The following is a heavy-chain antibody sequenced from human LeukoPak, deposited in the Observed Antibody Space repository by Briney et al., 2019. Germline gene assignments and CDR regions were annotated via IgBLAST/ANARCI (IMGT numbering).Heavy chain of an antibody. Sequence: GASVKVSCKASGYTFTNYDINWMRQATGQGLEWVGWMNPHSGNTGYVQKFQGRVSMPRDTSISTAYMEVASLRSEDTAVYYCARGRKYNWRPGDDVFDMWGQGTMVTVSS. D-gene: IGHD1-20*01. J-gene: IGHJ3*02. CDR1: GYTFTNYD. CDR2: MNPHSGNT. V-gene: IGHV1-8*01. CDR3: ARGRKYNWRPGDDVFDM.